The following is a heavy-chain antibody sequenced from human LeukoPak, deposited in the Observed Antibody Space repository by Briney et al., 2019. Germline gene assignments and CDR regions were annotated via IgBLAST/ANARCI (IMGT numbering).Heavy chain of an antibody. V-gene: IGHV4-59*01. CDR2: IYYSGST. J-gene: IGHJ4*02. CDR3: ARSGGFGSDY. D-gene: IGHD6-25*01. CDR1: GFTFSSYG. Sequence: LRLSCAASGFTFSSYGMHWIRQPPGKGLEWIGYIYYSGSTYYNPSLKSRVTISVDTSKNQFSLKLTSVTAADTAVYFCARSGGFGSDYWGQGTLVTVSS.